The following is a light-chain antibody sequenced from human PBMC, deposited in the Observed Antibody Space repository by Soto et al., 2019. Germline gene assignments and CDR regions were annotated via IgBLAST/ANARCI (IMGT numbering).Light chain of an antibody. V-gene: IGKV1-5*03. CDR3: QQYNGYWT. CDR1: QSISGS. Sequence: DIQMTQSPSTLSASVGDRVTITCRASQSISGSLAWYQQKPGKAPKLLIYEASNLKSGVPSRFSGSGSGTVYTLTISSLQPDDSASYYCQQYNGYWTFGQGTRVEIK. CDR2: EAS. J-gene: IGKJ1*01.